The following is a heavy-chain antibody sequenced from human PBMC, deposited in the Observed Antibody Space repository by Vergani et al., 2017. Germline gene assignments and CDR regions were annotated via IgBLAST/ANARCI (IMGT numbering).Heavy chain of an antibody. CDR2: VYYTGST. J-gene: IGHJ5*02. Sequence: QVQLQESGPGLVKPSETLSLTCTVSGAAIKDFYWSWFRQPPGKGLEWIGYVYYTGSTTYNPSLKSRLTISVDTSNNQFSLRMTSLPAADTAIYYCARDRDLYCRSTTSCHNWFDPWGQGSLVTVSS. D-gene: IGHD2/OR15-2a*01. CDR3: ARDRDLYCRSTTSCHNWFDP. V-gene: IGHV4-59*01. CDR1: GAAIKDFY.